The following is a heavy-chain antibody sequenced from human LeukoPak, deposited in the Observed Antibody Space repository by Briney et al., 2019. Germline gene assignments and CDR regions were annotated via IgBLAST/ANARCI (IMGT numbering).Heavy chain of an antibody. Sequence: ASVKVSCKASGGTFSSYAISWVRQAPGQGLEWMGGIIPIFGTANYAQKFQGRVTITADKSTSTAYMELSSLRSEDTAVYFCARELYDSSGYYFSRALFWGQGTLVTVSS. J-gene: IGHJ4*02. CDR1: GGTFSSYA. D-gene: IGHD3-22*01. CDR3: ARELYDSSGYYFSRALF. V-gene: IGHV1-69*06. CDR2: IIPIFGTA.